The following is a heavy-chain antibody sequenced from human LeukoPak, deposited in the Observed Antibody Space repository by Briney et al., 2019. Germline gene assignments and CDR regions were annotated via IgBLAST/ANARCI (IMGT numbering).Heavy chain of an antibody. V-gene: IGHV4-59*08. Sequence: SETLSLTCTVSGGSIKGYYWAWVRQPPGKGLEWIGYIYYSGSTNYNPSLKSRVTISVDTSENQFSLKLTSVTAADTAVYYCAKYVSTGWFDPWGQGTLVTVSS. CDR1: GGSIKGYY. CDR3: AKYVSTGWFDP. CDR2: IYYSGST. D-gene: IGHD5/OR15-5a*01. J-gene: IGHJ5*02.